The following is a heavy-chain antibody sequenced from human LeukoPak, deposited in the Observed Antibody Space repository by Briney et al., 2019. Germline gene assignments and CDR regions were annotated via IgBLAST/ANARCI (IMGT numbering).Heavy chain of an antibody. V-gene: IGHV1-69*01. CDR3: ARDLGYGDYYYYGMDV. Sequence: SVKVSCKASGGTFSSYAISWVRQAPGQGLEWMGGIIPIFGTANYAQKFQGRVTITADESTSTAYMELSSLRSEDTAVYYCARDLGYGDYYYYGMDVWGQGTTVTVS. CDR1: GGTFSSYA. D-gene: IGHD4-17*01. J-gene: IGHJ6*02. CDR2: IIPIFGTA.